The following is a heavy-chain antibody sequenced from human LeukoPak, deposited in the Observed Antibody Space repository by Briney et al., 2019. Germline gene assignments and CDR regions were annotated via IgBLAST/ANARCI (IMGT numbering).Heavy chain of an antibody. D-gene: IGHD3-3*01. J-gene: IGHJ4*02. CDR1: GFTFSSYA. V-gene: IGHV3-23*01. CDR2: ISGSGGST. Sequence: GGSLRLSCAASGFTFSSYAMSWVRQAPGKGLEWVSAISGSGGSTYYADSVKGRFTISRDNSKNTLYLQMNSLRAEDTAVYYCAKPGGIFWSGRYYFDYWGQGTLVTVSS. CDR3: AKPGGIFWSGRYYFDY.